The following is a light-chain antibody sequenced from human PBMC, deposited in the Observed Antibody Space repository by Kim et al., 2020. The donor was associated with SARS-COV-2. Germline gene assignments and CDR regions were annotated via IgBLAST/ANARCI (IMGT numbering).Light chain of an antibody. CDR2: DVS. CDR3: CSYAGSYTFV. CDR1: SSDVGGYIY. Sequence: PGQTVTISCTGTSSDVGGYIYVSWYQHPGEAPKLMIYDVSQRPAGAPDRFSGSKSGNTASLTISGLQAEDEADYYCCSYAGSYTFVFGTGTKVTVL. J-gene: IGLJ1*01. V-gene: IGLV2-11*01.